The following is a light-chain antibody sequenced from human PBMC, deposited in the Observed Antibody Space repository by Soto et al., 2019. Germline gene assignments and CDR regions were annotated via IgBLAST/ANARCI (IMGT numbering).Light chain of an antibody. CDR2: NVY. J-gene: IGLJ1*01. V-gene: IGLV2-14*01. Sequence: QSVLTQPASVSASPGQSITISCTGTSSDVGGYKFVSWYQHHPGKAPKLMIYNVYDRPSGISYRFSGSKSGNTASLTISGLQGEDEADYYCSAYTVSRTYVFGTGTKVTVL. CDR1: SSDVGGYKF. CDR3: SAYTVSRTYV.